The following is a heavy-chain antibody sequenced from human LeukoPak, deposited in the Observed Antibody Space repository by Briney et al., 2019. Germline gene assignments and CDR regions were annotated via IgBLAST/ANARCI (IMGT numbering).Heavy chain of an antibody. Sequence: GGPLRLSCAASGFTFSSYAMSWVRQAPGKGLEWVSAISGSGGSTYCADSVKGRFTISRDNSKNTLYLQMNSLRAEDTAVYYCAKDRVPYYYGSGSYYSRGEFDYWGQGTLVTVSS. CDR3: AKDRVPYYYGSGSYYSRGEFDY. D-gene: IGHD3-10*01. J-gene: IGHJ4*02. CDR2: ISGSGGST. V-gene: IGHV3-23*01. CDR1: GFTFSSYA.